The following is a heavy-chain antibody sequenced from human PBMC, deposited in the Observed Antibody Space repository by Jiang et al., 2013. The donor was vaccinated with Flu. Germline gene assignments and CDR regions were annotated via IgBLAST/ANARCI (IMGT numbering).Heavy chain of an antibody. D-gene: IGHD5-24*01. J-gene: IGHJ4*02. Sequence: KASGYTFTSYAMHWVRQAPGQRLEWMGWINAGNGNTKYSQKFQGRVTITRDTSASTAYMELSSLRSEDTAVYYCARVGSRLHLRTYFDYWGQGTLVTVSS. CDR3: ARVGSRLHLRTYFDY. CDR2: INAGNGNT. V-gene: IGHV1-3*01. CDR1: GYTFTSYA.